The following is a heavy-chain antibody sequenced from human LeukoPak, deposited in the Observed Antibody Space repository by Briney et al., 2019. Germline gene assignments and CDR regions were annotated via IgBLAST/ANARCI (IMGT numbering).Heavy chain of an antibody. J-gene: IGHJ3*02. CDR2: INPKSGGT. Sequence: ASVKVSCKASGYTFTANYMHWVRHAPGQGLEWMGWINPKSGGTKCEQNFQGRVTMTRDTSISKAYMELSGLRSDDTAVYYCARVRGGDAFDIWGQGPMVTVS. V-gene: IGHV1-2*02. CDR3: ARVRGGDAFDI. D-gene: IGHD3-10*01. CDR1: GYTFTANY.